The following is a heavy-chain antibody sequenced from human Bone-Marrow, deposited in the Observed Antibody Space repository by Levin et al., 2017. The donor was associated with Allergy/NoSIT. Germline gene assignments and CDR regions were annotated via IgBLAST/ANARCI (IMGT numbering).Heavy chain of an antibody. D-gene: IGHD1-1*01. J-gene: IGHJ6*03. CDR2: IIPILGIA. CDR1: GGTFSSYT. CDR3: ARATGTTHYYYYMDV. V-gene: IGHV1-69*02. Sequence: SVKVSCKASGGTFSSYTISWVRQAPGQGLEWMGRIIPILGIANYAQKFQGRVTITADKSTSTAYMELSSLRSEDTAVYYCARATGTTHYYYYMDVWGKGTTVTVSS.